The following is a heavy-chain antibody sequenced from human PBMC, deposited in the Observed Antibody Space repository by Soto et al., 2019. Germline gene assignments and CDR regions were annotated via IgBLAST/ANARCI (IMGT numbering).Heavy chain of an antibody. Sequence: QALLVQSGGEVKKPGASVKVTCKASGYSFITFGITWVRQAPGQGLEWMGWIAPDNGMTNFAQKLQGRFIMTTDTSTYTASMELRSLRSDDTAVYSCSAGITLVRGVFAYGLDVWGQGTTVTVSS. CDR2: IAPDNGMT. V-gene: IGHV1-18*01. CDR3: SAGITLVRGVFAYGLDV. D-gene: IGHD3-10*01. J-gene: IGHJ6*02. CDR1: GYSFITFG.